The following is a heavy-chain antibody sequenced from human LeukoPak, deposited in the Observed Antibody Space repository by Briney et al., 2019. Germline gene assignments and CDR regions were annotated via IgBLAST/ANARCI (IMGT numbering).Heavy chain of an antibody. CDR3: AKVGGESYYYFDY. J-gene: IGHJ4*02. Sequence: PGGSLRLSCAASGFTFSSYAMTWVRQAPGKGLEWVSAISGSGGSTYYADSVKGRFTISRDNSKNTLFLQMNSLRAEDTAVYYCAKVGGESYYYFDYWGQGTLVTVSS. V-gene: IGHV3-23*01. CDR2: ISGSGGST. CDR1: GFTFSSYA. D-gene: IGHD1-26*01.